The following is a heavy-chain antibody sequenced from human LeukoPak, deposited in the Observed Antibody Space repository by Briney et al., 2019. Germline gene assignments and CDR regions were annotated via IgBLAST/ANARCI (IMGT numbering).Heavy chain of an antibody. J-gene: IGHJ3*02. CDR3: ASATGDNDAFDI. CDR2: IWNDGSNK. V-gene: IGHV3-33*01. Sequence: GGSLRLSCAASGFTFSSYVMHWVRQAPGKGLEWVAVIWNDGSNKYFADSVKGRFTISRDSSRNTLYLQMNSLRAEDTAVYYCASATGDNDAFDIWGQGTMVTVSS. D-gene: IGHD7-27*01. CDR1: GFTFSSYV.